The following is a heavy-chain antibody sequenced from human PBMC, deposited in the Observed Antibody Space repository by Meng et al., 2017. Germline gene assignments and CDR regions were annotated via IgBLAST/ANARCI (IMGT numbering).Heavy chain of an antibody. CDR1: GFTFDDYG. V-gene: IGHV3-20*04. D-gene: IGHD3-10*01. CDR3: ARDPSMVRGVIVYYFDY. J-gene: IGHJ4*02. Sequence: GESLKISCAASGFTFDDYGMSWVRQAPGKGLEWVSGINWNGGSTGYADSVKGRFTISRDNAKNSLYLQMNSLRAEDTAVYYCARDPSMVRGVIVYYFDYWGQGTLVTVSS. CDR2: INWNGGST.